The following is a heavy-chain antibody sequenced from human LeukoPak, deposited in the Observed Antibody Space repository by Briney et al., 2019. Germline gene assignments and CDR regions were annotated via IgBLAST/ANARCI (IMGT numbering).Heavy chain of an antibody. V-gene: IGHV3-7*04. D-gene: IGHD3-10*01. Sequence: GGSLRLSCAASGFTFCSYWMTGVRQAPGKGLEWVANIKQAGTEKYYVDSVKGRFTISRDNAKNSLYLQMDSLRAEDTAVYCCARVRGDYYFDFWGQGTLVTVSS. J-gene: IGHJ4*02. CDR2: IKQAGTEK. CDR1: GFTFCSYW. CDR3: ARVRGDYYFDF.